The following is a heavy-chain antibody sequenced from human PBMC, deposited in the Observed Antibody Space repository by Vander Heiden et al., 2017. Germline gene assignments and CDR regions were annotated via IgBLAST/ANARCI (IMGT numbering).Heavy chain of an antibody. Sequence: EVQLVESGGGLIQPGGSLRLSCAASGFTVSSNYMSWVRQAPGKGLEWGSVIYSGGSTYYADSVKGRFTISRDNSKNTLYLQMNSLRAEDTAVYYWARGPGGYDSSGYYSYYYYGMDVWGQGTTVTVSS. D-gene: IGHD3-22*01. CDR1: GFTVSSNY. CDR3: ARGPGGYDSSGYYSYYYYGMDV. V-gene: IGHV3-53*01. CDR2: IYSGGST. J-gene: IGHJ6*02.